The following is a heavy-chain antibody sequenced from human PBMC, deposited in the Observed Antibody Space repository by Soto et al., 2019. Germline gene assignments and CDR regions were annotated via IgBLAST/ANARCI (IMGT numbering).Heavy chain of an antibody. V-gene: IGHV3-23*01. Sequence: PGKELEWVSDISGSVGSTYYADSGKGRFTISRDNAKNTMYLQIKSMRSEDTAVYYCAKDSGPYDSIGPVGSDIWGLRKLVSVSS. D-gene: IGHD2-15*01. CDR2: ISGSVGST. CDR3: AKDSGPYDSIGPVGSDI. J-gene: IGHJ3*02.